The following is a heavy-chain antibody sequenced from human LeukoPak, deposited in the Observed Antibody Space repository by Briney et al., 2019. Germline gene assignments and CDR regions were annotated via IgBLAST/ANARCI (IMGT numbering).Heavy chain of an antibody. CDR2: INHSGST. V-gene: IGHV4-34*01. CDR3: ARDGITFGATTTSPHWFDP. CDR1: GGSFSGYY. J-gene: IGHJ5*02. D-gene: IGHD3-16*01. Sequence: SETLSLTCAVYGGSFSGYYWSWIRQPPGKGLEWIGEINHSGSTNYNPSLKSRVTISVDTSKNQFSLKLSSVTAADTAVYYCARDGITFGATTTSPHWFDPWGQGTLVTVSS.